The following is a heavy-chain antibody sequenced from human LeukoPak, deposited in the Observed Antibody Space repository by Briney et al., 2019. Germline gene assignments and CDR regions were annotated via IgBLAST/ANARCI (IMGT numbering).Heavy chain of an antibody. CDR3: AKDEWAYCSSTSCYGRAIGY. V-gene: IGHV3-23*01. CDR1: GFTFSNYA. Sequence: GGSLRLSCAASGFTFSNYAITWVRQAPGKGLEWVSSISGSGGRTYYADSVKGRFTISRDNSKNTLYLQMNRLRAEDTAVYYCAKDEWAYCSSTSCYGRAIGYWGQGTLVTVSS. J-gene: IGHJ4*02. CDR2: ISGSGGRT. D-gene: IGHD2-2*01.